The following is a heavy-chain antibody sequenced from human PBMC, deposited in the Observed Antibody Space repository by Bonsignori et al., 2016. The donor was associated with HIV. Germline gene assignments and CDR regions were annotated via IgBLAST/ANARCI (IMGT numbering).Heavy chain of an antibody. V-gene: IGHV4-4*07. CDR2: IYTSGST. J-gene: IGHJ1*01. CDR3: ARDYDIAAAGTNTEYFQH. Sequence: SETLSLTCTVSGGSISSYYWSWIRQPAGKGLEWIGRIYTSGSTNYNPSLKSRVTMSVDTSKNQFSLKLSSVTAADTAVYYCARDYDIAAAGTNTEYFQHWGQGTLVTVSS. CDR1: GGSISSYY. D-gene: IGHD6-13*01.